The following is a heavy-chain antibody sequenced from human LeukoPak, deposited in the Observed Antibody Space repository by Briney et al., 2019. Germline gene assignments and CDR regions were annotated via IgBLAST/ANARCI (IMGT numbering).Heavy chain of an antibody. D-gene: IGHD3-22*01. CDR2: IYYSGST. V-gene: IGHV4-59*08. CDR3: AGGEYSYYDSSGYYLSY. J-gene: IGHJ4*02. Sequence: SETLSLTCTVSGGSISSYYWSWIRQPPGKGLEWIGYIYYSGSTNYNPSLKSRVTISVDTSKNQFSLKLSSVTAADTAVYYCAGGEYSYYDSSGYYLSYWGQGTLVTVSS. CDR1: GGSISSYY.